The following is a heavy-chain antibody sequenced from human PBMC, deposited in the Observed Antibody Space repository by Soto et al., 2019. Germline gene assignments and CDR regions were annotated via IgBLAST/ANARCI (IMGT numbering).Heavy chain of an antibody. D-gene: IGHD3-22*01. CDR2: INPNSGGT. CDR1: GYTFTGYY. Sequence: GASVKVSCKASGYTFTGYYMHWVRQAPGQGLEWMGWINPNSGGTNYAQKFQGWVTMTRDTSISTAYMELSRLRSDDTAVYYCARAQYYDSSGYYQGDAFDICGQGTMVTGSS. J-gene: IGHJ3*02. CDR3: ARAQYYDSSGYYQGDAFDI. V-gene: IGHV1-2*04.